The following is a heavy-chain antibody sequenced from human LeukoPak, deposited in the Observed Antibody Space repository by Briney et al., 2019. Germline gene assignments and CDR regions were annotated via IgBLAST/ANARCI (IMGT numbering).Heavy chain of an antibody. Sequence: GGSLRLSCAASGFTVSSNYMSWVRQAPGKGLEWVSVIYSGGSTYYADSVKGRFTISRDNSKNTLYLQMNSLRAEDTAVYYCARDPSLPYCSGGSCYSHYYYYGMDVWGQGTSVTASS. CDR1: GFTVSSNY. J-gene: IGHJ6*02. CDR2: IYSGGST. CDR3: ARDPSLPYCSGGSCYSHYYYYGMDV. V-gene: IGHV3-53*01. D-gene: IGHD2-15*01.